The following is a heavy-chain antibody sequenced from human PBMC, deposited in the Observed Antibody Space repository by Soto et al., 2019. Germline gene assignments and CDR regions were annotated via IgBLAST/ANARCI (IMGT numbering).Heavy chain of an antibody. J-gene: IGHJ4*02. D-gene: IGHD3-3*01. CDR3: ASSGEWGATTSQKYYDFWSGYYCY. V-gene: IGHV4-39*01. Sequence: SETLSLTCTVSGGSISSSSYYWGWIRQPPGKGLEWIGSIYYSGSTYYNPSLKSRVTISVDTSKNQFSLKLSSVTAADTAVYYCASSGEWGATTSQKYYDFWSGYYCYWGQGTLVTVSS. CDR2: IYYSGST. CDR1: GGSISSSSYY.